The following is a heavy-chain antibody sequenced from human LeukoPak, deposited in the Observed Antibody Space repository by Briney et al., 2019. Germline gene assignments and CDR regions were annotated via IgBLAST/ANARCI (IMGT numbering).Heavy chain of an antibody. CDR3: AGGGGLTAIPTEDY. CDR2: INSYTGGT. V-gene: IGHV1-2*02. D-gene: IGHD2-21*02. CDR1: GYTFSGYY. J-gene: IGHJ4*02. Sequence: ASVKVSCKASGYTFSGYYMHWVRQAPGQGLEWMGWINSYTGGTNYAQNFQGRVTMTRDTSISTAYMELSRLRSDDTAVYYCAGGGGLTAIPTEDYWGQGTLVTVSS.